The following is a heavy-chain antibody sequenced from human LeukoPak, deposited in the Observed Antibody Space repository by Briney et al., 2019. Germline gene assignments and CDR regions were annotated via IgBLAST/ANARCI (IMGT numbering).Heavy chain of an antibody. CDR3: AKGIVSDDY. CDR2: IKQDGSEK. V-gene: IGHV3-7*03. CDR1: GFTFRAYW. J-gene: IGHJ4*02. D-gene: IGHD2-15*01. Sequence: GGSLRLSCAASGFTFRAYWMSWVRQAPGKGLEWVANIKQDGSEKYYVDSVRGRFTISRDNAKNSLYLQMNSLRVEDTAVYYCAKGIVSDDYWGQGTLVTVSS.